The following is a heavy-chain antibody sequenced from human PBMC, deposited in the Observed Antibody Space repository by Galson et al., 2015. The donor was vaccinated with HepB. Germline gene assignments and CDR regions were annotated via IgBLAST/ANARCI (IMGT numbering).Heavy chain of an antibody. V-gene: IGHV4-59*01. Sequence: SETLSLTCTVSGGSISSYYWSWIRQPPGKGLEWIGYIYYSGSTNYNPSLKSRVTISVDTSKNQFSLKLSSVTAADTAVYYCARLRGSGWYPDYYYGMDVWGQGTTVTVSS. CDR2: IYYSGST. J-gene: IGHJ6*02. D-gene: IGHD6-19*01. CDR1: GGSISSYY. CDR3: ARLRGSGWYPDYYYGMDV.